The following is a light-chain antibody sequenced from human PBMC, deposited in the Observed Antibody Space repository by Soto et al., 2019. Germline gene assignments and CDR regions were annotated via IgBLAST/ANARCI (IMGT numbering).Light chain of an antibody. V-gene: IGKV1-9*01. CDR1: LGVARY. CDR3: QQYASFSPA. J-gene: IGKJ1*01. Sequence: IQLTQSPSSLSSSVGDRVTLTCRASLGVARYLAWYQQKPGTAPKLLSYAASTLQSGVPSRFSGSGSGTDFTLTISSLQPEDFETYYCQQYASFSPAFGQGTKVDIK. CDR2: AAS.